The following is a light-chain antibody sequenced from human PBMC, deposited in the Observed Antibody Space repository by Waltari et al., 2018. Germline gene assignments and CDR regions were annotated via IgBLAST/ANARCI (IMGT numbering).Light chain of an antibody. J-gene: IGLJ3*02. CDR2: YAS. CDR3: QVWDFTQGV. CDR1: SLGTKP. Sequence: SYVLNQPPSVSVAPGKTARISCGGTSLGTKPVHWYQPKPGQAPVLVIHYASGRPSGIPERFSGSTSGNTATLTIKWVEAGDEAEYFCQVWDFTQGVFGGGTKLTVL. V-gene: IGLV3-21*04.